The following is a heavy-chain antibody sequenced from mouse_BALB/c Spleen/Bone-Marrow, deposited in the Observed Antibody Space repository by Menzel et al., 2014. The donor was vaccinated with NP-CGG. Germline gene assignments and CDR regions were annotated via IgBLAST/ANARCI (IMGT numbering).Heavy chain of an antibody. CDR3: ARGAYYGNYFDY. V-gene: IGHV1-54*01. Sequence: VQLQQSGAELVRPGTSVKVSCKASGYAFTNYLIEWVKQRPGQGLEWIGVINPGSGGTNYNEKFKGKATLTADKPSSTAYMQLSSLTSDDSAVYFCARGAYYGNYFDYWGQGTTLTVSS. J-gene: IGHJ2*01. CDR1: GYAFTNYL. CDR2: INPGSGGT. D-gene: IGHD2-10*01.